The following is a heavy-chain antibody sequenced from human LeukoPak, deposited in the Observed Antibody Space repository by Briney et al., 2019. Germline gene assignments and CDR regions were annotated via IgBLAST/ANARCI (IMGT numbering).Heavy chain of an antibody. CDR1: GFTFSSYA. V-gene: IGHV3-30-3*01. CDR2: ISYDGSNK. CDR3: AKVKLITASSSWSILYYFDY. J-gene: IGHJ4*02. Sequence: GGSLRLSCAVSGFTFSSYAMHWVRQAPGKGLEWVAVISYDGSNKYYADSVKGRFTISRDNSKNTLYLQMNSLRAEDTAVYYCAKVKLITASSSWSILYYFDYWGQGTLVTVSS. D-gene: IGHD6-13*01.